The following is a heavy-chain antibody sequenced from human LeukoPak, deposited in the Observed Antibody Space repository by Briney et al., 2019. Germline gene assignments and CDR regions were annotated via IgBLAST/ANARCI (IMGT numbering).Heavy chain of an antibody. J-gene: IGHJ4*02. D-gene: IGHD1-26*01. V-gene: IGHV3-20*04. CDR3: ARVTSRSGYSGSDYCFDY. Sequence: GGPLRLSCAASVFPFDDYGMSWVRQAPGKGLECVSGINWNGGSTGYADSVKGRFPISRDNAKNSLYLQMNSLRAEDTALYYCARVTSRSGYSGSDYCFDYWGQGTLVTVSS. CDR2: INWNGGST. CDR1: VFPFDDYG.